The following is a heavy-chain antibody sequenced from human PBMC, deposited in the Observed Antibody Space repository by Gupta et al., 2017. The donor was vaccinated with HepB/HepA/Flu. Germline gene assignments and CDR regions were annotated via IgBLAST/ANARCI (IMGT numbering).Heavy chain of an antibody. J-gene: IGHJ4*01. V-gene: IGHV3-7*01. D-gene: IGHD2-21*01. CDR3: SRLAEDAGHCYRPFDA. CDR1: GFTFRSYW. Sequence: EVHLVESGGGLVQPGGSLRLSCAASGFTFRSYWMSVVRQASGKELDGVAKIKKDGSEYYYVDGGKGRITISREKEQNARDLAKKRVGAEGRAVIYYSRLAEDAGHCYRPFDAGSHGTIVTVSS. CDR2: IKKDGSEY.